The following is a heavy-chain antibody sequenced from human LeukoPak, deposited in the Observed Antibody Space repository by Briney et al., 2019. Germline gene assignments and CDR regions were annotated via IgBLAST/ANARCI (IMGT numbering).Heavy chain of an antibody. J-gene: IGHJ4*02. Sequence: KPSETLSLTCTVSGGSISSYYWSWIRQPPGKGLEWIGYIYYSGSTNYSPSLKSRVTISLDTSRNQFSLKLSSVTAADTAVYYCARAQYSSGWVPSPIDYWGQGTLVTVSS. CDR2: IYYSGST. CDR3: ARAQYSSGWVPSPIDY. D-gene: IGHD6-19*01. CDR1: GGSISSYY. V-gene: IGHV4-59*01.